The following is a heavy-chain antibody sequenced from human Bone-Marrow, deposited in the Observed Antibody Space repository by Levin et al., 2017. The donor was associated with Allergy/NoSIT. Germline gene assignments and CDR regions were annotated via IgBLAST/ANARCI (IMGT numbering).Heavy chain of an antibody. Sequence: LGESLKISCQGSGFSFTSHWIGWVRQMPGKGLEWMGVIYPRDSDTRYSASFQGQVTFSADKSINTAYLQWNSLKASDTAIYYCARHQVTSYFDTSGYYPDWGQGTLVTVAS. CDR2: IYPRDSDT. J-gene: IGHJ4*02. CDR1: GFSFTSHW. V-gene: IGHV5-51*01. D-gene: IGHD3-22*01. CDR3: ARHQVTSYFDTSGYYPD.